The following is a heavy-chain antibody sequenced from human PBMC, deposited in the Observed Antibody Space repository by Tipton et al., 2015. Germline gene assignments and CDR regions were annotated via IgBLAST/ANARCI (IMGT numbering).Heavy chain of an antibody. D-gene: IGHD5-24*01. V-gene: IGHV4-61*01. CDR2: ISYTENT. CDR3: ARDLEHGMDV. CDR1: GGSISSRSYY. J-gene: IGHJ6*02. Sequence: LRLSCTVSGGSISSRSYYWVWIRQPPGKGLEWIGYISYTENTHNNPSLKSRVTISLDTSKNQFSLTLNSVTAADTAVYYCARDLEHGMDVWGQGTTVTVSS.